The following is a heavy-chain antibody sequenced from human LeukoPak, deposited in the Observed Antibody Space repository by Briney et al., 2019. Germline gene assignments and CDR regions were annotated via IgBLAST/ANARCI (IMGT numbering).Heavy chain of an antibody. CDR2: ISYDGSNK. J-gene: IGHJ4*02. CDR1: GFTFSSYA. V-gene: IGHV3-30*04. CDR3: ARVPTYYYGY. Sequence: QPGRSLRLSCAASGFTFSSYAMHWVRQAPGKGLEWVAVISYDGSNKYYADSVKGRFTISRDNSKNTLYLQMNSLRAEDTAVYYCARVPTYYYGYWGQGTLVTVSS.